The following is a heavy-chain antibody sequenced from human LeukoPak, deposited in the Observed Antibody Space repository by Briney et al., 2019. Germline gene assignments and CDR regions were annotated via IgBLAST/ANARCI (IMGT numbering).Heavy chain of an antibody. D-gene: IGHD3-10*01. V-gene: IGHV5-51*01. CDR3: ARRRHYYGSGSYYPETYYFDY. CDR1: GYIFTSYW. CDR2: IYPGDSDT. J-gene: IGHJ4*02. Sequence: GESLKISCKGSGYIFTSYWIGWVRPLPGKGLEWMGIIYPGDSDTRYSPSFQGQVTISADKSISTAYLQWSSLKASDTAMYYCARRRHYYGSGSYYPETYYFDYWGQGTLVTVSS.